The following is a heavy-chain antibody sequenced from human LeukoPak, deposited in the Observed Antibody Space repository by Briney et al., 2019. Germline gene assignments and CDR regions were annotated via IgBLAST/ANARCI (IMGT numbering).Heavy chain of an antibody. Sequence: ASVKVSCKASGYTFTSYYMHWVRQAPGKGLEWMGGFDPEDGETIYAQKFQGRVTMTEDTSTDTAYMELSSLRSGDTAVYYCATSGLVGAPYSYYYMDVWGKGTTVTISS. V-gene: IGHV1-24*01. CDR3: ATSGLVGAPYSYYYMDV. CDR1: GYTFTSYY. J-gene: IGHJ6*03. D-gene: IGHD1-26*01. CDR2: FDPEDGET.